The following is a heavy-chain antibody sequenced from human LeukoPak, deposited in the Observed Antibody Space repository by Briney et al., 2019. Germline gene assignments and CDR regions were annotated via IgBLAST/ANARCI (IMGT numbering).Heavy chain of an antibody. V-gene: IGHV4-59*01. CDR2: IYYSGST. J-gene: IGHJ5*02. CDR3: ARGGSGYYH. D-gene: IGHD3-22*01. Sequence: SETLSLTCTVSGGSIGSYYWSWIREPPGKGLEWIGYIYYSGSTNYNPSLKSRVTISVDTSKNQFSLKLSSVTAADTAVYYCARGGSGYYHWGQGTLVTVSS. CDR1: GGSIGSYY.